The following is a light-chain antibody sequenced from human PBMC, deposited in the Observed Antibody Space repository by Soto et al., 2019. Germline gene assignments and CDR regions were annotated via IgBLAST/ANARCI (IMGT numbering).Light chain of an antibody. J-gene: IGKJ1*01. V-gene: IGKV1-5*03. CDR1: QTIDNW. CDR3: QQYHFYWT. CDR2: KAS. Sequence: IQMTQSPSTLPASVGDRVTITCRASQTIDNWLAWYQQKPGKVPKLLIYKASSLESGVPSRFSGSGSGTEFTLTISSLQPDDFATYYCQQYHFYWTFGQGTKVEIK.